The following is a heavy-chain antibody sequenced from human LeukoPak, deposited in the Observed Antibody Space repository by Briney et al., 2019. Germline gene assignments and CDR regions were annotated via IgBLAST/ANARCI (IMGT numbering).Heavy chain of an antibody. CDR2: ISSSGSTI. J-gene: IGHJ6*02. Sequence: GGSLRLSCAASGFTFSSYEMNWVRQAPGMGLEWVSYISSSGSTIYYADSVKGRFTISRDNAKNSLYLQMNSLRAEDTAVYYCARYPYYYDSSGYYRFYYGMDVWGQGTTVTVSS. CDR3: ARYPYYYDSSGYYRFYYGMDV. CDR1: GFTFSSYE. D-gene: IGHD3-22*01. V-gene: IGHV3-48*03.